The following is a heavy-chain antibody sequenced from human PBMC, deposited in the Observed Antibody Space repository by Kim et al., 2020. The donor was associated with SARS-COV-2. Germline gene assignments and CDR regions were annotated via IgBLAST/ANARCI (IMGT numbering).Heavy chain of an antibody. CDR3: ARVDY. Sequence: IPILGIANYAQKCQGRVTITADKSTSTAYMELSSLRSEDTAVYYCARVDYWGQGTLVTVSS. J-gene: IGHJ4*02. V-gene: IGHV1-69*04. CDR2: IPILGIA.